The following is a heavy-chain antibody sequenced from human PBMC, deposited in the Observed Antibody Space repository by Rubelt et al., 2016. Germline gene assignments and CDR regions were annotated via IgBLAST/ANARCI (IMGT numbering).Heavy chain of an antibody. Sequence: EVHLVESGGGLVQPGGSLRLSCSVSGFTFSSYAMHWVRQAPAKGLEYVSSISSNGGSTYYADSVKGRFTISRDNSKSTLYLEMNSLRAEDTAVYYCVKDRWVDYWGQGILVTVSS. CDR3: VKDRWVDY. J-gene: IGHJ4*02. CDR2: ISSNGGST. D-gene: IGHD4-23*01. V-gene: IGHV3-64D*09. CDR1: GFTFSSYA.